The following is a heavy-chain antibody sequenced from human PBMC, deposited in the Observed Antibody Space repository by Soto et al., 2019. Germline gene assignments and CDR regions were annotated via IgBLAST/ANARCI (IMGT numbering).Heavy chain of an antibody. V-gene: IGHV4-34*01. J-gene: IGHJ6*02. Sequence: SETLSLTCAIYDGSFSVYYWIWIRQSPGEGLEWIGEINHSGSTNYNPSLKSRVTMSVDASKNQFSLKLSSVTAADTAVYYCARATIVGARYYGMDVWGQGTTVTVSS. CDR2: INHSGST. D-gene: IGHD1-26*01. CDR1: DGSFSVYY. CDR3: ARATIVGARYYGMDV.